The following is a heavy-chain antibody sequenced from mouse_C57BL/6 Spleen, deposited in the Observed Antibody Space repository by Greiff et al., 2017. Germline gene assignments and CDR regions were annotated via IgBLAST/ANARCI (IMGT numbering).Heavy chain of an antibody. D-gene: IGHD2-4*01. J-gene: IGHJ2*01. CDR2: IFHGSGST. V-gene: IGHV1-55*01. Sequence: VQLQQPGAELVKPGASVKMSCKASGYPFTSYWITWLKQRPGQGLEWIGDIFHGSGSTNYNEKFKSKATLTVDTSSSTAYMQLSSLTSEGAAVYNSERKEIDYEYDGYYFDYWGEGTTL. CDR1: GYPFTSYW. CDR3: ERKEIDYEYDGYYFDY.